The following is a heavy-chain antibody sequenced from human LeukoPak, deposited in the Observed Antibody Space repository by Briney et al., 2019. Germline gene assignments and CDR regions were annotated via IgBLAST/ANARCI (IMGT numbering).Heavy chain of an antibody. D-gene: IGHD6-13*01. V-gene: IGHV3-48*04. CDR2: ISRTGNSI. J-gene: IGHJ4*02. CDR1: GFTFSSYG. Sequence: PGRSLRLSCAASGFTFSSYGMHWVRLAPGKGLEWISYISRTGNSIYYADSVKGRFTISRDSAKNSLYLQMNSLRAEDTAVYYCARGPYSSNWYVDYWGQGTLVTVAS. CDR3: ARGPYSSNWYVDY.